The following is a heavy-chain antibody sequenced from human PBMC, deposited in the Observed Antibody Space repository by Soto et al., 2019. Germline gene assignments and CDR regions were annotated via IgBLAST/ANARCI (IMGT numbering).Heavy chain of an antibody. CDR1: GGSFSGYY. V-gene: IGHV4-59*13. J-gene: IGHJ4*02. CDR2: IYYSGST. CDR3: AREVVYYFDY. Sequence: PSETLSLTCAVYGGSFSGYYWTWIRQPPGKGLEWVGYIYYSGSTNYNPSLKSRVTISVDTSKNQFSLKLSSVTAADTAVYYCAREVVYYFDYWGQGTLVTVSS. D-gene: IGHD2-15*01.